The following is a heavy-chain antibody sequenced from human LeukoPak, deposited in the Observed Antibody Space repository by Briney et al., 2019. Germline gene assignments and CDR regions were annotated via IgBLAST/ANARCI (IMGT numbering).Heavy chain of an antibody. D-gene: IGHD3-22*01. V-gene: IGHV4-59*01. CDR1: GGSISSYY. Sequence: SETLSLTCTVSGGSISSYYWSWIPQPPGKGLEWIGYIYYSGSTNYNPSLKSRVTISVDTSKNQFSLKLSSVTAADTAVYYCARATPKHYDSSGCLDYWGQGTLVSVFS. CDR3: ARATPKHYDSSGCLDY. J-gene: IGHJ4*02. CDR2: IYYSGST.